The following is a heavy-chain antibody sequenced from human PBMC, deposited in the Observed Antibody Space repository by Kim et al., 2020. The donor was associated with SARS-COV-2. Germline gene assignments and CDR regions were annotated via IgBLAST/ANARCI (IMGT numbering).Heavy chain of an antibody. CDR3: ARGGSSSSWYSYYYYYMDV. J-gene: IGHJ6*03. Sequence: RFTISRDNSKNTLYLQMNSRRAEDTAVYYCARGGSSSSWYSYYYYYMDVWGKGTTVTVSS. V-gene: IGHV3-30*07. D-gene: IGHD6-13*01.